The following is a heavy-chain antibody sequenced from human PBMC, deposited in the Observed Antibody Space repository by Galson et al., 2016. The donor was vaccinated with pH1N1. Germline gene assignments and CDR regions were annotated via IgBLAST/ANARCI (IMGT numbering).Heavy chain of an antibody. CDR2: IYYSGST. D-gene: IGHD3-22*01. CDR1: GGSISSGGYY. Sequence: QVQLQESGPGLVKPSQTLSLTCTVSGGSISSGGYYWSWIRQHPGKGLEWIGYIYYSGSTYYNPSLKNRVIISVDTSKNQFSLNLSSVTAADTAVYYSVRAYYDSSPRNWFDPWGQGTLVTVSS. CDR3: VRAYYDSSPRNWFDP. J-gene: IGHJ5*02. V-gene: IGHV4-31*03.